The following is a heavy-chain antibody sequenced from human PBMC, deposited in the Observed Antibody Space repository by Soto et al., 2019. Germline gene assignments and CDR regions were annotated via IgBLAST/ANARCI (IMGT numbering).Heavy chain of an antibody. CDR3: ARDKITGLFDY. CDR2: INHRGST. V-gene: IGHV4-34*01. CDR1: GGSFSGYY. D-gene: IGHD2-8*02. J-gene: IGHJ4*02. Sequence: QVQLQQWGAGLLKPSETLSLTCAVYGGSFSGYYWTWIRQPPGTGLEWSGEINHRGSTKYNPSLKSRVTLSVDTSTNQCSLKPTSVPAADTAVYYCARDKITGLFDYWGQGTLVTVSS.